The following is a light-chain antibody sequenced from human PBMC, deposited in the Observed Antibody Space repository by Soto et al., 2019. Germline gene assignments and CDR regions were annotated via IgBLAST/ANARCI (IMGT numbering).Light chain of an antibody. Sequence: QSVLTQPASVSGSPGQSIPISCTGTNDDVGNYNLVSWYQQHPGKAPKLMIYEVNKWPSGVSNRFSGSKSGNTASLTISGLQAEDEADYYCCSYVGSSTSYVFGTGTKVTVL. J-gene: IGLJ1*01. V-gene: IGLV2-23*02. CDR3: CSYVGSSTSYV. CDR2: EVN. CDR1: NDDVGNYNL.